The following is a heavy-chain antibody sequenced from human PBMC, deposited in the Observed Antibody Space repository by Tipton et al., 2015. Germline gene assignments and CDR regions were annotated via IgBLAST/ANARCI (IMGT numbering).Heavy chain of an antibody. CDR1: GGSISSYY. CDR2: INYRGTT. V-gene: IGHV4-59*12. D-gene: IGHD3-16*02. Sequence: TLSLTCTVSGGSISSYYWSWIRQPPGKGLEWIGYINYRGTTHYNPSLQSRVTISVDTSKNQFSLRLSSVTAADTAVYYCARGPMIKFEGLIVNFWYFDLWGRGTLVTVSS. J-gene: IGHJ2*01. CDR3: ARGPMIKFEGLIVNFWYFDL.